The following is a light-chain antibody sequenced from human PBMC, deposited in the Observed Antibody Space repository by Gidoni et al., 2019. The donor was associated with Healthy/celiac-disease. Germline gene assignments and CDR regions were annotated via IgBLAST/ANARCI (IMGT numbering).Light chain of an antibody. Sequence: DIQMTQSPSTLSASVGDRVTITCRASQSISSWLAWYQQKPGKAPKLLIYKASSLQSGVPSRFSGSGSGTDFTLTISSLQPDDFATYYCQQYYSSPLTFGAGTKVEIK. V-gene: IGKV1-5*03. CDR3: QQYYSSPLT. CDR2: KAS. CDR1: QSISSW. J-gene: IGKJ4*01.